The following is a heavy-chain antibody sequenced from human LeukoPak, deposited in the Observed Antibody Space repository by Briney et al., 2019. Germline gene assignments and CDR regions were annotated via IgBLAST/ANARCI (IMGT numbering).Heavy chain of an antibody. Sequence: GGSLRLSCAASGFTFSSYAMSWVRQAPGKGLEWVSAISGSGGSTYYADSVKGRFTISRDNSKNTLYLQMGSLRAEDMAVYYCARVLLGGVAFDIWGQGTMVTVSS. CDR3: ARVLLGGVAFDI. J-gene: IGHJ3*02. D-gene: IGHD1-26*01. V-gene: IGHV3-23*01. CDR1: GFTFSSYA. CDR2: ISGSGGST.